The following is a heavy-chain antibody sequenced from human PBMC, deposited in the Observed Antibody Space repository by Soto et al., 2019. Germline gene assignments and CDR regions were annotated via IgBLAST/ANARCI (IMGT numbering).Heavy chain of an antibody. V-gene: IGHV4-34*01. J-gene: IGHJ6*02. CDR2: INYRGSS. D-gene: IGHD3-3*02. Sequence: QVQLQQWGAGLLKPSETLSLTCAVYGGSFTGYYWTWIRQTPGKGLEWIGEINYRGSSYYNPSLESRISMAVATXXXQXXLKLRSVTAADTAVYFCVRGQPHRITIFEVVIRSYDYGMDVWGQGTTVTVSS. CDR1: GGSFTGYY. CDR3: VRGQPHRITIFEVVIRSYDYGMDV.